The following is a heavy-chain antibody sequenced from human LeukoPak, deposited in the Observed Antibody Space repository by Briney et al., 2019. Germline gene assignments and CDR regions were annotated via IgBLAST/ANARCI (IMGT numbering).Heavy chain of an antibody. CDR2: ISYNSDTI. J-gene: IGHJ2*01. CDR3: AKDYCGGDCYSGWYFDL. Sequence: GGSLRLSCAASGFAFDDYAMHWVRQAPGKGLEWVSGISYNSDTIAYADSVKGRFTISRDNAKNSLYLQMNSLRAEDTALYYCAKDYCGGDCYSGWYFDLWGRGTLVTVSS. D-gene: IGHD2-21*02. V-gene: IGHV3-9*01. CDR1: GFAFDDYA.